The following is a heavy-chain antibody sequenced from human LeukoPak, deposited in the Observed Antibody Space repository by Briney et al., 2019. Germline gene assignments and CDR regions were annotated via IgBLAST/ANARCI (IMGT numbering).Heavy chain of an antibody. CDR1: GFTFSGYG. CDR3: AKEGPGGYYDYVWGSYSPYFDY. J-gene: IGHJ4*02. V-gene: IGHV3-30*18. Sequence: GSLRLSCAASGFTFSGYGMHWVRQAPGKGLEWVAVISYDGSNKYYADSVKGRFTISRDNSKNTLYLQMNSLRAEDTAVYYCAKEGPGGYYDYVWGSYSPYFDYWGQGTLVTVSS. CDR2: ISYDGSNK. D-gene: IGHD3-16*01.